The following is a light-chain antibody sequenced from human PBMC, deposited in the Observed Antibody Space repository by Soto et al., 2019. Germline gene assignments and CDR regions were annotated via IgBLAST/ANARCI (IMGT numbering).Light chain of an antibody. V-gene: IGLV2-14*01. CDR1: SSDVGGYNY. CDR3: SSYTSSSTWV. Sequence: QSALTQPASVSGSPGQSITISCTGTSSDVGGYNYVSWFQQHPGKAPKLMIYDVSNRPSGVSNRFSGSKSGSTASLTISGLQAEDEADYYCSSYTSSSTWVFGGGTKVTVL. J-gene: IGLJ3*02. CDR2: DVS.